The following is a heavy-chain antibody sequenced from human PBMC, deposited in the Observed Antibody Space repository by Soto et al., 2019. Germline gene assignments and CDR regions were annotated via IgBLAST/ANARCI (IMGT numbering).Heavy chain of an antibody. D-gene: IGHD2-2*01. CDR3: AREYLCNTSCLNWFVP. CDR1: GFTFSSYS. CDR2: ISSSSSTI. V-gene: IGHV3-48*01. J-gene: IGHJ5*02. Sequence: GGSLRLSCAASGFTFSSYSMNWVRQAPGKGLEWVSYISSSSSTIYYADSVKGRFTISRDNAKNSLYLQMNSLRAEDTAVYYCAREYLCNTSCLNWFVPWGPRRLCTVSS.